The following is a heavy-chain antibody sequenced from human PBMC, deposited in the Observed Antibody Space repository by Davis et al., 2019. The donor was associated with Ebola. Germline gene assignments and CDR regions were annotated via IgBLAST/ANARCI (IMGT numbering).Heavy chain of an antibody. Sequence: GGSLRLSCEASGFTFSRYGMHWVRQAPGKGLEWVAFIRSEATSQDYGKSVQGRFFISRDDSKNTLYLQMNSLRAEDTAVYYCELGSGYDYYYGMDVWGQGTTVTVSS. J-gene: IGHJ6*02. V-gene: IGHV3-30*02. CDR1: GFTFSRYG. CDR2: IRSEATSQ. CDR3: ELGSGYDYYYGMDV. D-gene: IGHD2-15*01.